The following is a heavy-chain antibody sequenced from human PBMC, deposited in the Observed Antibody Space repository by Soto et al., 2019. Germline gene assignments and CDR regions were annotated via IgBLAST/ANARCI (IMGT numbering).Heavy chain of an antibody. V-gene: IGHV3-23*01. Sequence: GGSLRLSCAASGFTFSNYAMNWVRQAPGKGLEWVSAMSGSGDSTYYADSVKGRFTISRDNSKNTLSLHLNTLKPEDTAVYHCAKDRVGGTFYTPLGFWGQGXLVTVYS. CDR2: MSGSGDST. D-gene: IGHD1-7*01. CDR3: AKDRVGGTFYTPLGF. CDR1: GFTFSNYA. J-gene: IGHJ4*02.